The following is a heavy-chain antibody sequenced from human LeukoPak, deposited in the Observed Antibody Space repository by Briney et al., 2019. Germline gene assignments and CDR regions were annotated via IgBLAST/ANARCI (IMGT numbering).Heavy chain of an antibody. Sequence: SETLSLTCTVSGGSITNYYWSWIRQPPGKGLEWIGEINHSGSTNYNPSLKSRVTISVDTSKNQFSLKLSSVTAADTAVYYCATQILLCHYYWGQGTLVTVSS. CDR1: GGSITNYY. J-gene: IGHJ4*02. CDR3: ATQILLCHYY. CDR2: INHSGST. V-gene: IGHV4-34*01. D-gene: IGHD2/OR15-2a*01.